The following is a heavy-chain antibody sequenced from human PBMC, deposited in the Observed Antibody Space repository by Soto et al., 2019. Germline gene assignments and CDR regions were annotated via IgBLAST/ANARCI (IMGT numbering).Heavy chain of an antibody. V-gene: IGHV1-18*01. Sequence: QVQLVQSGAEVKKPGASVKVSCKASGYTFTSYFISWVRQAPGQGLEWMGWISAYNGNTNYAQKLQGRVTMTTDTCTSTAYMGLRSLRSDERAVYYCARDEPPPHYWGQGTLVTVSS. CDR1: GYTFTSYF. CDR2: ISAYNGNT. CDR3: ARDEPPPHY. J-gene: IGHJ4*02.